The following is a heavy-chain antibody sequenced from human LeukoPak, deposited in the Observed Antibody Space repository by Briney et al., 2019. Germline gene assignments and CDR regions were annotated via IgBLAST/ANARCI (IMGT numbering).Heavy chain of an antibody. Sequence: PGGSLRLSCAASGFTFSSYSMNWVRQAPGKGLEWVSSISSSSSYIYYADSVKGRFTISRDNAKNSLYLQMNSLRAEDTAVYYCARASRDIVVVPAAISYWGQETLVTVSS. D-gene: IGHD2-2*01. J-gene: IGHJ4*02. CDR2: ISSSSSYI. CDR3: ARASRDIVVVPAAISY. V-gene: IGHV3-21*01. CDR1: GFTFSSYS.